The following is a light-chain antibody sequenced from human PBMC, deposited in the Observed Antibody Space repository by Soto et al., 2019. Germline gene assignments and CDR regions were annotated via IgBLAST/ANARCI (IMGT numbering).Light chain of an antibody. Sequence: EIVLTQSPGTLSLFPGERATLSCRATQSVNSDYLAWYQQKPGQAPRLLIYIASRRATGIPDRFSGSGSGTDFTLTINRLEPEDFAVYYCQQYGTSPWTFGQGTKDEIK. CDR2: IAS. J-gene: IGKJ1*01. CDR3: QQYGTSPWT. CDR1: QSVNSDY. V-gene: IGKV3-20*01.